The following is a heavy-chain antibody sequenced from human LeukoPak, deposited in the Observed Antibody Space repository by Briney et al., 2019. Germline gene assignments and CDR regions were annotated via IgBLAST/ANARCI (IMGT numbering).Heavy chain of an antibody. D-gene: IGHD5-18*01. Sequence: AGGSLRLSCAASGFTFSSYWMHWVRQAPGKGLVWVSRINSDGSSTSYADSVKGRFTISRDNAKNTLYLQMNSLRAEDTAVYYCARGMFEASYGKKINYYYYGMDVWGQGTTVTVSS. CDR2: INSDGSST. CDR1: GFTFSSYW. CDR3: ARGMFEASYGKKINYYYYGMDV. V-gene: IGHV3-74*01. J-gene: IGHJ6*02.